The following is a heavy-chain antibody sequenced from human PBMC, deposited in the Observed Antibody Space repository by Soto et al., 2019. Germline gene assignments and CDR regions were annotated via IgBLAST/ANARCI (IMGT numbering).Heavy chain of an antibody. CDR3: ASADCGGDCYLPTLAD. Sequence: ASVKVSCKASGYTFTSYAMHWVRQAPGQRLEWMGWINAGNGNTKYSQKFQGRVTITRDTSASTAYMELSSLRSEDTAVYYCASADCGGDCYLPTLADWGQGTLVTVSS. D-gene: IGHD2-21*02. V-gene: IGHV1-3*01. J-gene: IGHJ4*02. CDR2: INAGNGNT. CDR1: GYTFTSYA.